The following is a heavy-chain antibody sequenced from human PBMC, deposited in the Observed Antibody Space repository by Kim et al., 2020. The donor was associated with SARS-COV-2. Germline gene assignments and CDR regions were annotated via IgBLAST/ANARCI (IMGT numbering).Heavy chain of an antibody. V-gene: IGHV4-34*01. Sequence: SETLSLTCAVYGGSFSGYYWSWIRQPPGKGLEWIGEINHSGSTNYNPSLKSRVTISVDTSKNQFSLKLSSVTAADTAVYYCARGHQLVLDYWGQGTLVTVSS. CDR1: GGSFSGYY. D-gene: IGHD6-13*01. CDR3: ARGHQLVLDY. CDR2: INHSGST. J-gene: IGHJ4*02.